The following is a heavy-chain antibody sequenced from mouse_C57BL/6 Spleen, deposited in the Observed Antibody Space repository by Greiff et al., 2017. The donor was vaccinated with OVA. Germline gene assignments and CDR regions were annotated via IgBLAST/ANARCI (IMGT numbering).Heavy chain of an antibody. D-gene: IGHD2-4*01. CDR2: ISYDGSN. V-gene: IGHV3-6*01. CDR3: ARDSGDYDGYFDY. J-gene: IGHJ2*01. CDR1: GYSITSGYY. Sequence: EVKLVESGPGLVKPSQSLSLTCSVTGYSITSGYYWNWIRQFPGNKLEWMGYISYDGSNNYNPSLKNRISITRDTSKNQFFLKLNSVTTEDTATYYCARDSGDYDGYFDYWGQGTTLTVSS.